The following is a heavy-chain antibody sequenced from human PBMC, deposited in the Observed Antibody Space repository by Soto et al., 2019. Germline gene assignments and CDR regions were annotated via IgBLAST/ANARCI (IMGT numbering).Heavy chain of an antibody. J-gene: IGHJ4*02. V-gene: IGHV4-31*03. Sequence: QVQLQESGPGLVKPSQTLSLTCTVSGGYISSGGYYWSWIRQHPGKGLEWIGYIYYSGSTYYNPSLKSRVTISVDTSKNQFSLMLSSVTAADTAVYYCARVGFGELLALDYWGQGTLVTVSS. D-gene: IGHD3-10*01. CDR2: IYYSGST. CDR3: ARVGFGELLALDY. CDR1: GGYISSGGYY.